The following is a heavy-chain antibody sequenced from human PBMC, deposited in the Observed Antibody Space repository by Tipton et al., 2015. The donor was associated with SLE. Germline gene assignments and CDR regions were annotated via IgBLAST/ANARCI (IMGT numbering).Heavy chain of an antibody. CDR3: ARDLMVRGVDY. CDR2: INHSGST. CDR1: GGSFSGYY. J-gene: IGHJ4*02. D-gene: IGHD3-10*01. Sequence: TLSLTCAVYGGSFSGYYWSWIRQPPGKGLEWIGEINHSGSTNYNPSLKSRVTISVDTSKNQLSLKLSSVTAADTAVYYCARDLMVRGVDYWGQGTLVTVSS. V-gene: IGHV4-34*01.